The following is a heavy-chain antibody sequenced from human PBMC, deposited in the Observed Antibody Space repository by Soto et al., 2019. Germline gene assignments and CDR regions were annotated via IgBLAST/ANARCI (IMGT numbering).Heavy chain of an antibody. J-gene: IGHJ4*02. D-gene: IGHD6-19*01. CDR3: ARPYSSGWYGDLDY. Sequence: QVQLVESGGGVVQPGRSLRLSCTASEFTFSSYAMHWVRQAPGKGLEWVAVISYDGSNKYYADSVKGRFTISRDNSKNTMDLQMNSLRVEDTAVYYCARPYSSGWYGDLDYWGQGTLVTVSS. CDR1: EFTFSSYA. CDR2: ISYDGSNK. V-gene: IGHV3-30-3*01.